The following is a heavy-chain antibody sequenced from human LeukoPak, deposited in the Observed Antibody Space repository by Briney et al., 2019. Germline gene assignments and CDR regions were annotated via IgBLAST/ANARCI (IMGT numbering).Heavy chain of an antibody. CDR3: ARAPVNYYDSSGYYWFDP. CDR1: GGSISSYY. D-gene: IGHD3-22*01. J-gene: IGHJ5*02. V-gene: IGHV4-59*01. Sequence: SETLSLTCTVSGGSISSYYWSWIRQPPGKGLEWIGYIYYSGSTNHNPSLKSRVTISVDTSKNQFSLKLSSVTAADTAVYYCARAPVNYYDSSGYYWFDPWGQGTLVTVSS. CDR2: IYYSGST.